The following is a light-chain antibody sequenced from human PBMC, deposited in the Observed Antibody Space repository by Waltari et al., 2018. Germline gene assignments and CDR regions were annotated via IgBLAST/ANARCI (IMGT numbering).Light chain of an antibody. J-gene: IGLJ3*02. V-gene: IGLV2-8*01. CDR2: EVT. CDR1: STDVAGYDP. Sequence: QSALTQPPSASGSPGQSNTISCTGLSTDVAGYDPVFWYQQHPGKAPKLLIYEVTKRPSGVPDRFSGSKSDNTASLAVSGLQAEDEADYYCSSYAGGSSLMFGGGTKLTVL. CDR3: SSYAGGSSLM.